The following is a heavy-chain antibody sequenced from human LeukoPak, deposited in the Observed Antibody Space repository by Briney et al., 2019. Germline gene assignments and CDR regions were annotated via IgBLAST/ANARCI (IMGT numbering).Heavy chain of an antibody. V-gene: IGHV3-43*02. J-gene: IGHJ4*02. CDR1: GSTFDDYA. CDR2: ISGDGGST. Sequence: GGSLRLSCAASGSTFDDYAMHWVRQAPGKGLEWVSLISGDGGSTYYADSVKGRFTISRDNSKNSLYLQMNSLRTEDTALYYCAKDHQWELPNYFDYWGQGTLVTVSS. D-gene: IGHD1-26*01. CDR3: AKDHQWELPNYFDY.